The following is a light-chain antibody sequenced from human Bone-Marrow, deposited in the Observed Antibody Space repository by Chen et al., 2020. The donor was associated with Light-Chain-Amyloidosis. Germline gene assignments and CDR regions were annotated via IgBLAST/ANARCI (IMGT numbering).Light chain of an antibody. V-gene: IGLV3-21*02. J-gene: IGLJ3*02. CDR2: DDS. CDR1: NIGSTS. Sequence: SYVLTQPSSVSVAPGQPATIACGGNNIGSTSVHWYQQTPGQAPLLVVYDDSDRPSGIPERLSGSNSGNTATLTISRVEAGDAADYYCQVWDRSSDRPVFGGGTKLTVL. CDR3: QVWDRSSDRPV.